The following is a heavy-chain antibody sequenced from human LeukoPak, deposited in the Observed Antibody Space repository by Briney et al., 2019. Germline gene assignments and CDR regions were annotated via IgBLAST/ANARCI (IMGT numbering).Heavy chain of an antibody. CDR2: ISGSGGST. CDR3: ARGGVDTAKTYFDY. Sequence: GGSLRLSCAASGFTFSSYAMSWVRQAPGKGLEWVSAISGSGGSTYYADSVKGRFTISRDDSKNTLYLQMNSLRAEDTAVYYCARGGVDTAKTYFDYWGQGTLVTVSS. CDR1: GFTFSSYA. V-gene: IGHV3-23*01. J-gene: IGHJ4*02. D-gene: IGHD5-18*01.